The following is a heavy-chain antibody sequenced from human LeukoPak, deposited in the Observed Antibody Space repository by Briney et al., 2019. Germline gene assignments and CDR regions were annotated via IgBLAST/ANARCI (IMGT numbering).Heavy chain of an antibody. J-gene: IGHJ4*02. CDR1: GGSVSSGSYY. Sequence: SEPLSPTCTVSGGSVSSGSYYWSWIRPPPGKGLEWIGYIYYSGSTNYNPSLKSRVTISVDTSKNQFSLKLSSVTAADTAVYYCARGTRYCSSTSCYRPLDYWGQGTLVTVSS. D-gene: IGHD2-2*01. CDR2: IYYSGST. CDR3: ARGTRYCSSTSCYRPLDY. V-gene: IGHV4-61*01.